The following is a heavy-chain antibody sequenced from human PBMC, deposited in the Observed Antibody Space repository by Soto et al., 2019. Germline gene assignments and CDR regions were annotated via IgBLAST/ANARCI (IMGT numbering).Heavy chain of an antibody. CDR2: ISAYNGNT. CDR1: GYTFTSYG. CDR3: ARVPVLRGPKAPKLVATEGYFDY. V-gene: IGHV1-18*01. D-gene: IGHD5-12*01. Sequence: GASVKVSCKASGYTFTSYGISWVRQAPGQGLEWMGWISAYNGNTNYAQKLQGRVTMTTDTSTSTAYMELRSMRSDDTAVYYCARVPVLRGPKAPKLVATEGYFDYWG. J-gene: IGHJ4*03.